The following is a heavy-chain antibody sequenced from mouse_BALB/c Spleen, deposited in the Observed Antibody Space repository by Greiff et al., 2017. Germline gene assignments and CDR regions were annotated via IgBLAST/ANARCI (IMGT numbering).Heavy chain of an antibody. D-gene: IGHD1-1*01. J-gene: IGHJ1*01. CDR3: ARGPTVVADWYFDV. CDR2: IDPYDSET. CDR1: GYTFTSYW. Sequence: QVQLQQPGAELVRPGASVTLSCKASGYTFTSYWMNWVKQRPEQGLEWIGRIDPYDSETHYNQKFKDKAILTVDKSSSTAYMQLSSLTSEDSAVYYCARGPTVVADWYFDVWGAGTTVTVSS. V-gene: IGHV1-52*01.